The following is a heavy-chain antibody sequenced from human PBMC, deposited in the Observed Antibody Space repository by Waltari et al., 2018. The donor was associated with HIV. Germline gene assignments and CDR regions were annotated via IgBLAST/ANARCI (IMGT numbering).Heavy chain of an antibody. CDR2: ISYDGSNK. D-gene: IGHD3-10*01. V-gene: IGHV3-30*18. CDR1: GFTFSSYG. Sequence: QVQLVESGGGVVQPGRSLRLSCAASGFTFSSYGMHWVRQAPGKGLEWVAVISYDGSNKYYADSVKGRFTISRDNSKNTLYLQMNSLRAEDTAVYYCAKEKEGRITMVRGVTGMDVWGQGTTVTVSS. CDR3: AKEKEGRITMVRGVTGMDV. J-gene: IGHJ6*02.